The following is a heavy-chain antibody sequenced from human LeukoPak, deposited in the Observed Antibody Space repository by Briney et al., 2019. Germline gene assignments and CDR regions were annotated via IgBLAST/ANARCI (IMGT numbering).Heavy chain of an antibody. Sequence: ASVKVSCKVSGYTFTSYYIDWVRQAPGQGLEWMGVINPSGGSTRYAQKFQGRVTMTGDTSTRTVYMELSSLTSADTAVYYCARGTTDDYWGQGTPVTVSS. CDR2: INPSGGST. J-gene: IGHJ4*02. CDR3: ARGTTDDY. V-gene: IGHV1-46*01. CDR1: GYTFTSYY. D-gene: IGHD1-1*01.